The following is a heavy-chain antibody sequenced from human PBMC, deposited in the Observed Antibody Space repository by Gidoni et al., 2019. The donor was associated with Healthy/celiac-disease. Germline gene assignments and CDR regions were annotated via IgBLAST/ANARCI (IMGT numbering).Heavy chain of an antibody. J-gene: IGHJ4*02. Sequence: EVQLVESGGVVVQPGGSLRLSCAASGFTFDDYTMHWVRQAPGKGLEWVSLISWVGGSTDYADSVKGRFTISRDNSKNSLYLQMNSLRTEDTALYYCAKDIGYSNDYWGQGTLVTVSS. D-gene: IGHD4-4*01. CDR2: ISWVGGST. CDR3: AKDIGYSNDY. CDR1: GFTFDDYT. V-gene: IGHV3-43*01.